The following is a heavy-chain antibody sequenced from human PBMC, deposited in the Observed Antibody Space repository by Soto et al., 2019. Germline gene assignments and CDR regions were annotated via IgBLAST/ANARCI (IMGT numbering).Heavy chain of an antibody. Sequence: VQLVQSGAEVKKPGASVKVSCKVSGHTLSQLSMHWVRQAPGKGLEWMGGFDPEDGETIYAQRFQGRVTMTEDTSTDTAYMELSSLISEDSAVYYCTTTGNDYGDFDSWGQGTLVTVSS. CDR1: GHTLSQLS. CDR3: TTTGNDYGDFDS. CDR2: FDPEDGET. J-gene: IGHJ4*02. D-gene: IGHD4-17*01. V-gene: IGHV1-24*01.